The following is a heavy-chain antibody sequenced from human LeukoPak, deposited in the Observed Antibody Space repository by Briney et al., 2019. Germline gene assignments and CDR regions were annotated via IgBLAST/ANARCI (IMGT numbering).Heavy chain of an antibody. CDR3: ARADYYGSGSYYIGNWFDP. CDR1: GYTFTSYA. CDR2: INPNTGGT. D-gene: IGHD3-10*01. J-gene: IGHJ5*02. V-gene: IGHV1-2*02. Sequence: ASVKVSCKASGYTFTSYAMNWVRRAPGQGLEWMGWINPNTGGTNYAQKFQGRVTMTRDTSISTAYMELSRLRSDDTAVYYCARADYYGSGSYYIGNWFDPWGQGTLVTVSS.